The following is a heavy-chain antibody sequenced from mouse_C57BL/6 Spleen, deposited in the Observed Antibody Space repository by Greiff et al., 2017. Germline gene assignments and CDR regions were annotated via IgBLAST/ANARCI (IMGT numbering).Heavy chain of an antibody. V-gene: IGHV1-72*01. J-gene: IGHJ2*01. CDR3: ARGTTVVATDYFDY. CDR1: GYTFTSYW. Sequence: QVQLKESGAELVKPGASVKLSCKASGYTFTSYWMHWVKQRPGRGLEWIGRIDPNSGGTKYNEKFKSKATLTVDKPSSTAYMQRSSLTSEDSAVYCCARGTTVVATDYFDYWGQGTTLTVSS. CDR2: IDPNSGGT. D-gene: IGHD1-1*01.